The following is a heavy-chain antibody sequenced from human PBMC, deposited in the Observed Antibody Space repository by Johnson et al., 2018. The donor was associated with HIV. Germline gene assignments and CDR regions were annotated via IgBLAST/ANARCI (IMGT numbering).Heavy chain of an antibody. D-gene: IGHD3-22*01. J-gene: IGHJ3*02. CDR2: ISGSGGST. V-gene: IGHV3-23*01. Sequence: VQLMESGGGLVQPGGSLRLSCAASGFTFSSYAMSWVRQAPGKGLEWVSAISGSGGSTYYADSVKGRFTISRDNSKNTLYLQMNSLRAEDTAVYYCATYYYDSSGYLETGAFDIWGQGTMVTVSS. CDR1: GFTFSSYA. CDR3: ATYYYDSSGYLETGAFDI.